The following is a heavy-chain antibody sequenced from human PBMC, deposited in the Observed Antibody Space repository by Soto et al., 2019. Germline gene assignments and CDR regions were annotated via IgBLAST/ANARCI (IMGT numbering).Heavy chain of an antibody. Sequence: GGSLRLSCAASDFTFSNYVMNWVRQAPGEGLEWVSTIGTGGDTYYAASVKGRFTISRDNSKNTLYLQMHSPRADDTAVYYCAKDRGIGANYYFDAWGQGTLVTVSS. V-gene: IGHV3-23*01. CDR3: AKDRGIGANYYFDA. CDR2: IGTGGDT. J-gene: IGHJ4*02. D-gene: IGHD3-10*01. CDR1: DFTFSNYV.